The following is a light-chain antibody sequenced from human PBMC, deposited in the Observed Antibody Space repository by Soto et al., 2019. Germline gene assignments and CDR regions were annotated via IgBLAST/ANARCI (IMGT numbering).Light chain of an antibody. CDR1: NIGSKS. J-gene: IGLJ2*01. V-gene: IGLV3-21*04. CDR3: QVWDSSSDHPGV. Sequence: VLTQPPSVSVAPGKTARITCGGNNIGSKSVHWYQQKPGQAPVLVIYYDSDRPSGIPERFSGSNSGNTATLTISRVEAGDEADYYCQVWDSSSDHPGVFGGGTKLTVL. CDR2: YDS.